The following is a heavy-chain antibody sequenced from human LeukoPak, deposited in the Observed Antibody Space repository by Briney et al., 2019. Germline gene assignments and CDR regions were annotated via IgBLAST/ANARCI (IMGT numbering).Heavy chain of an antibody. CDR1: SGSISSYY. V-gene: IGHV4-59*01. J-gene: IGHJ6*02. CDR2: IYYSGST. CDR3: ARDQGYGMDV. Sequence: SETLSLTCTVSSGSISSYYWSWIRQPPGKGLEWIGYIYYSGSTNYNPSLKSRVTISVDTSKNQFSLNLSSVTAADTAVYYCARDQGYGMDVWGQGTTVTVSS.